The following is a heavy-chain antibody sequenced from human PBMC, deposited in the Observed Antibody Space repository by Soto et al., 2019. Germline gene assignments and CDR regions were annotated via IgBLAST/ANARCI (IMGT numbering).Heavy chain of an antibody. CDR2: ISAYNGNT. Sequence: ASVTVSCKASGYTFTSYGISWVRQAPGQGLEWMGWISAYNGNTNYAQKLQGRVTMTTDTSTSTAYMELRSLRSDDTAVYYCARGSIGYSSSPLDYWGQGTLVTVSS. V-gene: IGHV1-18*01. D-gene: IGHD6-13*01. CDR1: GYTFTSYG. J-gene: IGHJ4*02. CDR3: ARGSIGYSSSPLDY.